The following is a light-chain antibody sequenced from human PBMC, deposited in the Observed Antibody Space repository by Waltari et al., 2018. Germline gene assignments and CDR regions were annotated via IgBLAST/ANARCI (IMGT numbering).Light chain of an antibody. CDR3: MQVLQSRT. V-gene: IGKV2-28*01. Sequence: DITMTQSPLFLPVTPGEPASISCKSSQSLLHSNGHNYLEWDLHKPGQSPQLLIYWGFSRASGVPDRFSGSGSGTDFTLKISRVEAEDSGMYYCMQVLQSRTFGPGTKVEIK. CDR1: QSLLHSNGHNY. J-gene: IGKJ1*01. CDR2: WGF.